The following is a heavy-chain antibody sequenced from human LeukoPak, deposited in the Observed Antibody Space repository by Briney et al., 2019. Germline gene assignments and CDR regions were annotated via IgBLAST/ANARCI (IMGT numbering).Heavy chain of an antibody. CDR3: ARADYYDTSGYYLYYFDY. D-gene: IGHD3-22*01. V-gene: IGHV4-34*01. J-gene: IGHJ4*02. CDR1: GGSFSGYY. CDR2: INHSGST. Sequence: PSETLSLTCAVYGGSFSGYYWSWIRQPPGKGLEWIGEINHSGSTNYNPSLKSRVTISVDTSKNQFSLKLSSVTAADTAVYYCARADYYDTSGYYLYYFDYWGQGTLVTVSS.